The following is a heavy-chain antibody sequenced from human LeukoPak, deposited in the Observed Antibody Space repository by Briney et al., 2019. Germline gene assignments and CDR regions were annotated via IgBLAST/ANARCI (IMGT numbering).Heavy chain of an antibody. CDR1: GYTFTGYY. Sequence: GASVKVSCKASGYTFTGYYMHWVRQAPGQGLEWMGWINPNSGGTNYAQKFQGRVTMTRDTSISTAYMELSRLRSDDTAVYYCARGGYDFWSGYYYSDYWGQGTLVTVSS. J-gene: IGHJ4*02. V-gene: IGHV1-2*02. CDR2: INPNSGGT. D-gene: IGHD3-3*01. CDR3: ARGGYDFWSGYYYSDY.